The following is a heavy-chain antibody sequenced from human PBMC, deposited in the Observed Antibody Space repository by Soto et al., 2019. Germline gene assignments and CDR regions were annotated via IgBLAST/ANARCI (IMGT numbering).Heavy chain of an antibody. J-gene: IGHJ4*02. CDR1: GFTFSSYA. Sequence: EVQLLESGGGLVQPGGSLRLSCAASGFTFSSYAMSWVRQAPGKGLEWVSAISGSGGSTYYADSVKGRFTISRDNSKNTLYLQLNSLRAEDTAVYYCAKDLGRYSGSYYNYWGQGTLVTVSS. D-gene: IGHD1-26*01. CDR2: ISGSGGST. V-gene: IGHV3-23*01. CDR3: AKDLGRYSGSYYNY.